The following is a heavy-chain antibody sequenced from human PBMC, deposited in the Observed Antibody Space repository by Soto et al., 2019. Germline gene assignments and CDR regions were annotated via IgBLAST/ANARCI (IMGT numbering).Heavy chain of an antibody. D-gene: IGHD3-16*01. CDR2: ISYDGSNK. Sequence: GGSLRLSCAASGFTFSSYGMHWVRQAPGKRLEWVAVISYDGSNKYYVDSVKGRFTISRDNSKNTLYLQMNRLRAEDTAVYFGAVGIYDFDYWGQGTLVTVSS. CDR3: AVGIYDFDY. V-gene: IGHV3-30*03. CDR1: GFTFSSYG. J-gene: IGHJ4*02.